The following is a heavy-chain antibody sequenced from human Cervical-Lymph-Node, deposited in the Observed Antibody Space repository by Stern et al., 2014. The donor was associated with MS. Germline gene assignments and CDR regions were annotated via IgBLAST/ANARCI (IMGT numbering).Heavy chain of an antibody. V-gene: IGHV3-30*04. D-gene: IGHD1-26*01. Sequence: VQIVESGGGVVQPGRSLRLSCAASGFVFRRYALHWVRQAPGKGLECVALISYDGRDKYYTDSVKGRFTVSRDNSNNTVDLEMNSLRLEDTAVYYCAKGGSGSYVDWGQGSLVTVSS. J-gene: IGHJ4*02. CDR2: ISYDGRDK. CDR3: AKGGSGSYVD. CDR1: GFVFRRYA.